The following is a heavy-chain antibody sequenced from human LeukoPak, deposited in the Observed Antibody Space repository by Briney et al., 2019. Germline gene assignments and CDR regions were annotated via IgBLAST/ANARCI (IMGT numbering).Heavy chain of an antibody. CDR3: ASERYNWNYAFDY. V-gene: IGHV3-21*01. D-gene: IGHD1-7*01. J-gene: IGHJ4*02. Sequence: GGSLRLSSAASGFTFSSSSMNWVRQAPGKGLEWVSSISSGSSYIYYADPLKGRFTVSRDNAKNSLYLQMNSLRAEDTAVYYCASERYNWNYAFDYWGQGILVTVSS. CDR1: GFTFSSSS. CDR2: ISSGSSYI.